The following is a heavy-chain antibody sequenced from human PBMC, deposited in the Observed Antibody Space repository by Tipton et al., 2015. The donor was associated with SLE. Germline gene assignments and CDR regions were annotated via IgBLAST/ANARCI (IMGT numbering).Heavy chain of an antibody. CDR2: IRYDGSNK. J-gene: IGHJ4*02. CDR1: GFTFSNYG. V-gene: IGHV3-30*02. D-gene: IGHD2/OR15-2a*01. CDR3: AKGEYNSSPFDH. Sequence: SLRLSCAASGFTFSNYGIHWVRQAPGKGLEWVAFIRYDGSNKYYADSVKGRFTISRDNSKNTLWLQMNSLRGEDTAVYYCAKGEYNSSPFDHWGQGTLVTVSS.